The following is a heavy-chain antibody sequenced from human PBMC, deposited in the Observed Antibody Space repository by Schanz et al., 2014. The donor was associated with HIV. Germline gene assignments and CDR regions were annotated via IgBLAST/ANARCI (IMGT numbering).Heavy chain of an antibody. Sequence: EVQLVESGGGLVQPGRSLRLSCATSGFTFSTYNMNWVRQAPGKGLEWVSSISSSSSYIYYADSVKGRFTISRDNANNSLYLQMNSLRAEDTAVYYCARDLGGYNSGVDYWGQGTLVTVSS. J-gene: IGHJ4*02. V-gene: IGHV3-21*01. CDR1: GFTFSTYN. CDR3: ARDLGGYNSGVDY. D-gene: IGHD5-12*01. CDR2: ISSSSSYI.